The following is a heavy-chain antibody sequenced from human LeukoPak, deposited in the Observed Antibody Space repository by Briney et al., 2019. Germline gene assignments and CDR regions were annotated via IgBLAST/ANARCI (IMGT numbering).Heavy chain of an antibody. CDR3: ARDRLFHAFDI. V-gene: IGHV4-30-4*01. CDR1: GGSISSGDYY. J-gene: IGHJ3*02. D-gene: IGHD3-10*02. Sequence: PSETLSLTCTVSGGSISSGDYYWSWIRQPPGKGLEWIGYIYYSGSTYYNPSLKSRVTISVDTSKNQFSLKLSSVTAADTAVYYCARDRLFHAFDIWGQGTMVTVPS. CDR2: IYYSGST.